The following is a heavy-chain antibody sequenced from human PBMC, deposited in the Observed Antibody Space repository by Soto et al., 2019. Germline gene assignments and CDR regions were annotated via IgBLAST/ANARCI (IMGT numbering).Heavy chain of an antibody. CDR1: GYTFTSYA. D-gene: IGHD2-15*01. CDR3: ASSGVVAATPLGTNFDY. V-gene: IGHV1-3*01. CDR2: INAGNGNT. J-gene: IGHJ4*02. Sequence: ASVKVSCKASGYTFTSYAMHWVRQAPGQRLEWMGWINAGNGNTKYSQKFQGRVTITRDTSASTAYMELSSLRSEDTAVYYCASSGVVAATPLGTNFDYWGQGTLVTVSS.